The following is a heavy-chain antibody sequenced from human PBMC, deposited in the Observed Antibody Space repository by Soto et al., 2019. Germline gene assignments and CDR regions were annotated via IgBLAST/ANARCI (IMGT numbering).Heavy chain of an antibody. Sequence: SETLSLTCTVSGGSISSSSYYWGWIRQPPGKGLEWIGSIYYSGSTYYNPSLKSRVTISVDTSKNQFSLKLSSVTAADTAVYYCARKGVASTSPNNWFDPWGQGTLVTVSS. CDR3: ARKGVASTSPNNWFDP. CDR1: GGSISSSSYY. J-gene: IGHJ5*02. CDR2: IYYSGST. D-gene: IGHD2-2*01. V-gene: IGHV4-39*01.